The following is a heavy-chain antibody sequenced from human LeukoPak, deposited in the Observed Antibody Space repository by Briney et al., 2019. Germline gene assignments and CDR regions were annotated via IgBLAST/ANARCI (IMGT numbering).Heavy chain of an antibody. Sequence: GRSLRLSCVASGFTFSSYGMHWVRQAPGKGLEWVSSISRSSDYIYYADSVKGRFTISRDNAKNSLYLQMNSLRAEDTAVYYCAREELSYWGQGTLVTVSS. D-gene: IGHD1-26*01. CDR3: AREELSY. J-gene: IGHJ4*02. V-gene: IGHV3-21*01. CDR2: ISRSSDYI. CDR1: GFTFSSYG.